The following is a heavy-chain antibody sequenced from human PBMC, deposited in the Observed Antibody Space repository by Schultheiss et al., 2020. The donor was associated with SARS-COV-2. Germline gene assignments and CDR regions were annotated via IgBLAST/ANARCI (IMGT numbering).Heavy chain of an antibody. D-gene: IGHD4-17*01. V-gene: IGHV4-30-4*08. CDR3: ASALMTTVTGFDY. CDR2: IYYSGST. Sequence: SETLSLTCTVSGGSISSGGYYWSWIRQPPGKGLEWIGYIYYSGSTYYNPSLKSRVTISVDTSKNQFSLRLSSVTAADTAVYYCASALMTTVTGFDYWGQGTLVTVSS. J-gene: IGHJ4*02. CDR1: GGSISSGGYY.